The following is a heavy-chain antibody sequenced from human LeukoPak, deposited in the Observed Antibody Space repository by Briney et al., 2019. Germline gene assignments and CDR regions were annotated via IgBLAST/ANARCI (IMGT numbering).Heavy chain of an antibody. J-gene: IGHJ6*03. CDR2: IYTSGST. CDR3: ARDWLGYCSSTSCEGYYYYYMDV. CDR1: GGSISSYY. D-gene: IGHD2-2*01. Sequence: SETLSLTCTVSGGSISSYYWSWIRQPAGKGLEWIGRIYTSGSTNYNPSLKSRVTMSVDTSKNQFSLKLSSVTAADTAVYYCARDWLGYCSSTSCEGYYYYYMDVWGKGTTVTASS. V-gene: IGHV4-4*07.